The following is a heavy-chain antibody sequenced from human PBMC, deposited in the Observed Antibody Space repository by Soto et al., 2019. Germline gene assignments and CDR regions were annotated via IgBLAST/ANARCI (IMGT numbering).Heavy chain of an antibody. V-gene: IGHV3-21*01. D-gene: IGHD6-6*01. CDR3: ARELAADAFDI. CDR1: GFTFSSYS. CDR2: ISSSSSYI. J-gene: IGHJ3*02. Sequence: VGSLRLSCAASGFTFSSYSMNWVRQAPGKGLEWVSSISSSSSYIYYADSVKGRFTISRDNAKNSLYLQMNSLRAEDTAVYYCARELAADAFDIWGQGTMVTVSS.